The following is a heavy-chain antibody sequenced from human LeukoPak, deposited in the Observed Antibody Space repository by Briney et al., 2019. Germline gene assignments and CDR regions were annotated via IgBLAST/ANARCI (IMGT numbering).Heavy chain of an antibody. CDR3: ARDRAGYYYDSSGYSRYFDL. D-gene: IGHD3-22*01. V-gene: IGHV4-31*03. CDR2: IYYSGST. Sequence: SQTLSLTCTVSGDSISSGGYYWSWIRQHPGKSLEWIGYIYYSGSTYYNPSLKSRVFIAVDTSKNQFSLKLSSVTAADTAVYYCARDRAGYYYDSSGYSRYFDLWGRGTLVTVSS. J-gene: IGHJ2*01. CDR1: GDSISSGGYY.